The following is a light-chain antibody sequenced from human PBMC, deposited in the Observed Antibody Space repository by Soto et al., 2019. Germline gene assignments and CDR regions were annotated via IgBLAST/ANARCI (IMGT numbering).Light chain of an antibody. CDR1: SSDVGAYNY. J-gene: IGLJ1*01. V-gene: IGLV2-23*01. CDR2: EGS. Sequence: QSALTQPRSVSGSPGQSVIISCIGSSSDVGAYNYVSWYHQHPGKAPKLMIYEGSKRPSGVSNRFSGSKSGNTASLTISGLQAEDEADYYCCSYAGSSTSYVFGTGTRAPS. CDR3: CSYAGSSTSYV.